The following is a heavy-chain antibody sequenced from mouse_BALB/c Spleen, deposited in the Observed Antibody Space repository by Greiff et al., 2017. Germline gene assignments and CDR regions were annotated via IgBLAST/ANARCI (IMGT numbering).Heavy chain of an antibody. CDR2: ISSGSSTI. CDR3: ARGDGWYFDV. J-gene: IGHJ1*01. V-gene: IGHV5-17*02. Sequence: EVKLQESGGGLVQPGGSRKLSCAASGFTFSSFGMHWVRQAPEKGLEWVAYISSGSSTIYYADTVKGRFTISRDNPKNTLFLQMTSLRSEDTAMYYCARGDGWYFDVWGAGTTVTVSS. CDR1: GFTFSSFG.